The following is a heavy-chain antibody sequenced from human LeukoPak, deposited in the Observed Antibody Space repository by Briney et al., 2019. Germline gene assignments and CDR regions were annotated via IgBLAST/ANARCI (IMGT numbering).Heavy chain of an antibody. J-gene: IGHJ4*02. Sequence: SETLSLTCAAYGWSCSGYYWSWIRQPPGKVLEWVGEINHSGSTNYNPSLKSRVTISVDTSNNQFYLKLRSVAAAETAVYYCARHSTFFGVVIIKGRVRGPFDYWAQGPLVTVSS. CDR1: GWSCSGYY. CDR3: ARHSTFFGVVIIKGRVRGPFDY. D-gene: IGHD3-3*01. V-gene: IGHV4-34*01. CDR2: INHSGST.